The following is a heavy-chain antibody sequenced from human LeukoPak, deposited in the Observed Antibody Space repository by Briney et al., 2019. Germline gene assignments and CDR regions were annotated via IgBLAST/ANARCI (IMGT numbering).Heavy chain of an antibody. V-gene: IGHV3-30-3*01. CDR1: GFTFSSYA. J-gene: IGHJ4*02. CDR2: ISYDGSNK. CDR3: AKDYRIAVAGARYYFDY. Sequence: GGSLGLSCAASGFTFSSYAMHWVRQAPGKGLEWVAVISYDGSNKYYADSVKGRFTISRDNSKNTLYLQMNSLRAEDTAVYYCAKDYRIAVAGARYYFDYWGQGTLVTVSS. D-gene: IGHD6-19*01.